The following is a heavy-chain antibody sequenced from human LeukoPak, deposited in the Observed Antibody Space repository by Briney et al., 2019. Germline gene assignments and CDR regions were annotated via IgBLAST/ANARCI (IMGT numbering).Heavy chain of an antibody. V-gene: IGHV3-23*01. CDR2: IIGSGGST. D-gene: IGHD3-9*01. J-gene: IGHJ4*02. CDR1: GFTFSSYA. CDR3: AKTPTGYYAVFDY. Sequence: GGSLRLSCAASGFTFSSYAMSWVRQAPGKGLEWVSAIIGSGGSTYYADSVKGRFTISRDNSKNTLYLQMNSLRAEDTAVYYCAKTPTGYYAVFDYWGQGTLVTVSS.